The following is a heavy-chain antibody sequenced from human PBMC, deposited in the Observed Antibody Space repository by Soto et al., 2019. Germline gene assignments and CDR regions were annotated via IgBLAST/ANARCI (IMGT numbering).Heavy chain of an antibody. V-gene: IGHV3-30*18. CDR3: AKRDLGSSSWSTVDY. D-gene: IGHD6-13*01. Sequence: GGSLRLSCAASGFTFSSNGMHWVRQAPGKGLEWVAVISYDGSIKYYADFVKGRFTISRDNSKNTLYLQMNSLTAEDTAVYYCAKRDLGSSSWSTVDYCGQGTLVTVSS. CDR1: GFTFSSNG. J-gene: IGHJ4*02. CDR2: ISYDGSIK.